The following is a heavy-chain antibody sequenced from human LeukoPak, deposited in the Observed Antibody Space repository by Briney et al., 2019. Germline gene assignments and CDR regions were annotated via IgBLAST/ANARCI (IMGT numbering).Heavy chain of an antibody. CDR1: GGSISSSSYY. Sequence: SETLSLTCTVSGGSISSSSYYWGWIRQPPGKGLEWIGEIYHSGSTNYNPSLKSRVTISVDKSKNQFSLKLSSVTAADTAVYYCARGADYGDFTDAFDIWGQGTMVTVSS. D-gene: IGHD4-17*01. CDR3: ARGADYGDFTDAFDI. CDR2: IYHSGST. J-gene: IGHJ3*02. V-gene: IGHV4-39*07.